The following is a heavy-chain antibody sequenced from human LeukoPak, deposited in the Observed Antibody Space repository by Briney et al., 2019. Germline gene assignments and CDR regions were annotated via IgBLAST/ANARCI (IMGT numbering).Heavy chain of an antibody. CDR3: ARYLELIAAADRTEDAFDI. CDR2: ISSSSSYI. CDR1: GFTFSSYS. J-gene: IGHJ3*02. D-gene: IGHD6-13*01. V-gene: IGHV3-21*01. Sequence: GGSLRLSCAASGFTFSSYSMNWVRQAPGKGLEWVSSISSSSSYIYYADSVKGRFTISRDNAKNSLYLQMNSLRAEDTAVYYCARYLELIAAADRTEDAFDIWGQGTMVTVSS.